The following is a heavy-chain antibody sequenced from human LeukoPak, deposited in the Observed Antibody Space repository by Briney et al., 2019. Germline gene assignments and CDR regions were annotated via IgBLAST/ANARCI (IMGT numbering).Heavy chain of an antibody. CDR1: GFTVSSNY. D-gene: IGHD3-9*01. CDR3: ARDYDILTGYI. J-gene: IGHJ4*02. CDR2: IYSGGST. V-gene: IGHV3-66*01. Sequence: PGGSLRLSCAASGFTVSSNYMSWVRQAPGKGLEWVSVIYSGGSTYYADSVKGRFTISRDNAKNTLYLQMNSLRAEDTAVYYCARDYDILTGYIWGQGTLVTVSS.